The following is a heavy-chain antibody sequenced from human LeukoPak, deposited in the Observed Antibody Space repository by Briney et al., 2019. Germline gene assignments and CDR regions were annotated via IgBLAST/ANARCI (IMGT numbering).Heavy chain of an antibody. CDR2: ISGNGGST. CDR1: GFTFSTYA. CDR3: AKGWADTNSWSPWDFDS. D-gene: IGHD6-13*01. Sequence: PGGSLRLSCAASGFTFSTYAMSWVRQAPGKGLEWVSAISGNGGSTYYADSVKGRFTISRDSSKNTLSLQMSSLRVEDTALYYCAKGWADTNSWSPWDFDSWGQGALVTVSS. J-gene: IGHJ4*02. V-gene: IGHV3-23*01.